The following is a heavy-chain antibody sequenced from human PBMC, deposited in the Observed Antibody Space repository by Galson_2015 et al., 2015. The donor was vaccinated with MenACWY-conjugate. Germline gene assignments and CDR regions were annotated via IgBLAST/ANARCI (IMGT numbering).Heavy chain of an antibody. D-gene: IGHD6-19*01. CDR1: GYTFTSYG. V-gene: IGHV1-18*01. Sequence: SVKVSCKASGYTFTSYGISWVRQAPGQGLEWMGWISAYNGNTNYAQKLQGRVTMTTDTSTSTAYMELRSLRSDDTAVYYCARGPPIAVAGTGGDYWGQGALVTVSS. CDR3: ARGPPIAVAGTGGDY. J-gene: IGHJ4*02. CDR2: ISAYNGNT.